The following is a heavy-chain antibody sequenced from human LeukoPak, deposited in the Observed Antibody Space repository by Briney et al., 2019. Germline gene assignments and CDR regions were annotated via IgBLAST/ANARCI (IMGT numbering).Heavy chain of an antibody. CDR3: AKDASGSYVYYYYYYGMDV. CDR1: GFTFSSYS. J-gene: IGHJ6*02. D-gene: IGHD1-26*01. CDR2: ISSSSSYI. Sequence: PGGSLRLSCAASGFTFSSYSMNWVRQAPGKGLEWVSSISSSSSYIYYADSVKGRFTISRDNAKNSLYLQMNSLRAEDTAVYYCAKDASGSYVYYYYYYGMDVWGQGTTVTVSS. V-gene: IGHV3-21*01.